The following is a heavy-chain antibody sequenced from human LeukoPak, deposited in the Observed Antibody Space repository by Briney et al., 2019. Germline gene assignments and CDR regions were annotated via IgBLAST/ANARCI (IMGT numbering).Heavy chain of an antibody. CDR3: ARGLGIRDAFDI. CDR2: IIPILGIA. V-gene: IGHV1-69*04. J-gene: IGHJ3*02. Sequence: GASVKVSCKAPGGTFSSYAISWVRQAPGQGLEWMGRIIPILGIANYAQKFQGRVTITADKSTSTAYMELSSLRSEDTAVYYCARGLGIRDAFDIWGQGTMVTVSS. CDR1: GGTFSSYA. D-gene: IGHD1-14*01.